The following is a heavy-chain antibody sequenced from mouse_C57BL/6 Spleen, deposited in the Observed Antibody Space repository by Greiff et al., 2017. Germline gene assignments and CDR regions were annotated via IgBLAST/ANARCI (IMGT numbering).Heavy chain of an antibody. CDR1: GYTFTDYY. V-gene: IGHV1-26*01. CDR3: ARRVPWFAY. J-gene: IGHJ3*01. Sequence: VQLQQSGPELVKPGASVKISCKASGYTFTDYYMNWVKQSHGKSLEWIGDINPNNGGTSYNQKFKGKATLTVDKSSSTAYMELRSLTSEDSAVYYCARRVPWFAYWGQGTLVTVSA. CDR2: INPNNGGT.